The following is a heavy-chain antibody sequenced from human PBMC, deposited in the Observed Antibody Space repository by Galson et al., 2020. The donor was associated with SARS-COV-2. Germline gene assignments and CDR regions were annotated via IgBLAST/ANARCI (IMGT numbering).Heavy chain of an antibody. J-gene: IGHJ4*02. CDR1: AFIFQRYD. CDR2: IEYNGRDT. Sequence: GESPNLSCASSAFIFQRYDFSRDRQAPGQGLEWISQIEYNGRDTRHLDSVNGRFTVSRDNSKNIVYLQMDDLRAGDTAMYFCAKHNVRAYDYWSQGTLVTVSS. D-gene: IGHD3-10*02. CDR3: AKHNVRAYDY. V-gene: IGHV3-23*01.